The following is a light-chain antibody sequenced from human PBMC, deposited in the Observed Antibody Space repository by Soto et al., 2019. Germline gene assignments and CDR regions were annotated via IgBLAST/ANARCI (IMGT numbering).Light chain of an antibody. V-gene: IGKV3-15*01. CDR1: QSVSIN. CDR3: QQYNNWPPIT. Sequence: EIVMTQSPATLSVSPGERATLSCRASQSVSINLAWYQQKPGQAPRLLSSGASTRATGIPARFSGSGSGTEFTFTISSLQSEDFAVYYCQQYNNWPPITFGQVTRLEIK. CDR2: GAS. J-gene: IGKJ5*01.